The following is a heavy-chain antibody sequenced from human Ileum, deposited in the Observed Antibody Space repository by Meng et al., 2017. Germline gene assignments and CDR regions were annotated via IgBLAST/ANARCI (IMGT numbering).Heavy chain of an antibody. V-gene: IGHV4-4*02. CDR1: GGSISTKNW. D-gene: IGHD6-13*01. Sequence: SETLSLTCAVSGGSISTKNWWSWVRQPPGKGLEWIGEISHSGSTNYNPSLKRRLTISLDKSNNQFSLNLNSVTAADTALYYCARDPWGQAAAGYFANWGPGTLVTVSS. CDR3: ARDPWGQAAAGYFAN. CDR2: ISHSGST. J-gene: IGHJ4*02.